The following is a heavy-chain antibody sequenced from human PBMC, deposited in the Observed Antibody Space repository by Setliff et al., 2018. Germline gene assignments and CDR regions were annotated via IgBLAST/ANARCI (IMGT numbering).Heavy chain of an antibody. Sequence: SVKVSCKTSGGTFNSYGIDWVRQAPGQGLEWMGRSIPISGTTKYAQKFQVRVTITADKSTSTAYMELSSLTHDDTAVYYCARVSRTIVAARGFDYWGQGTLVTVSS. CDR1: GGTFNSYG. CDR2: SIPISGTT. J-gene: IGHJ4*02. CDR3: ARVSRTIVAARGFDY. D-gene: IGHD1-26*01. V-gene: IGHV1-69*06.